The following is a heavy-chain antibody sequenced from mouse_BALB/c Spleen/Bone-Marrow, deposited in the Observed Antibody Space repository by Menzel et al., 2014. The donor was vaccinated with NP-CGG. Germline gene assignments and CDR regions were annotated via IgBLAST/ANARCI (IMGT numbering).Heavy chain of an antibody. CDR2: IDPANGNT. V-gene: IGHV14-3*02. D-gene: IGHD2-2*01. J-gene: IGHJ2*01. CDR3: ASYVYGYYFDY. Sequence: EVQLQQSGAELVKPGASVKLSCTASGFNIKDTYMHWVKQRPEQGLEWIGRIDPANGNTKYDPKFQGKATITADTSSXTAYLQLSSLTSEDTAVYYCASYVYGYYFDYWGQGTTLTVSS. CDR1: GFNIKDTY.